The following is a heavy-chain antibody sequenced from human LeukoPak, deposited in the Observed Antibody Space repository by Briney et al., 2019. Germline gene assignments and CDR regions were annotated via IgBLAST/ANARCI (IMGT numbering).Heavy chain of an antibody. D-gene: IGHD3-10*01. J-gene: IGHJ6*02. Sequence: SETLSLTCTVSGDSVSNGHYYWSWIRQPPGKGLEWIGEINHSGSTNYNPSLKSRVTISVDTSKNQFSLKLSSVTAADTAVYYCARVEVAYYGSGSNYYYGMDVWGQGTTVTVSS. CDR3: ARVEVAYYGSGSNYYYGMDV. CDR1: GDSVSNGHYY. CDR2: INHSGST. V-gene: IGHV4-34*01.